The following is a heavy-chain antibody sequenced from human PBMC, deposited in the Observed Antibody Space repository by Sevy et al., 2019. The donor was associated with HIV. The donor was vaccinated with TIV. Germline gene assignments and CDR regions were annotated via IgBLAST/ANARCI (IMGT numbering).Heavy chain of an antibody. J-gene: IGHJ6*03. CDR2: IIPNFGTA. Sequence: ASVKVSCKASGGTFSSYAISWVRQAPGQGLEWMGGIIPNFGTANYAQKFQGRVTITADKSTSTAYMELSSLRSEDTAVYYCSTLRVGATPYYYMDVWGKGTTVTVSS. D-gene: IGHD1-26*01. CDR3: STLRVGATPYYYMDV. CDR1: GGTFSSYA. V-gene: IGHV1-69*06.